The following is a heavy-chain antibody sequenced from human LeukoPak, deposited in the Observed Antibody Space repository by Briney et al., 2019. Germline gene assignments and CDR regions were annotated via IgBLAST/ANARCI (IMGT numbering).Heavy chain of an antibody. J-gene: IGHJ6*03. CDR3: AREVATVDYYYYMDV. V-gene: IGHV3-20*04. Sequence: GGSLRLSCAVSGFTFDDYAMHWVRQVPGKGLEWVSGINWNGDSTGYADSVKGRFIISRDNAKNSLSLQMSGLRAEDTALYYCAREVATVDYYYYMDVWGKGATVTVSS. CDR1: GFTFDDYA. CDR2: INWNGDST. D-gene: IGHD5-12*01.